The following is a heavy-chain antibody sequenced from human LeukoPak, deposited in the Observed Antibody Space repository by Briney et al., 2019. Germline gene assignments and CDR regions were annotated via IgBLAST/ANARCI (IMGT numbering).Heavy chain of an antibody. CDR3: AKSRGIYDNSGWRTYDF. V-gene: IGHV3-23*01. D-gene: IGHD6-19*01. CDR2: ISGSGGST. J-gene: IGHJ4*02. CDR1: GFTFSSYA. Sequence: GGSLRLSCAASGFTFSSYAMSWVRQAPGKGLEWVSAISGSGGSTYYADSVKGRFTISRDNSKNTLYLQMNSLRAEDTAIYYCAKSRGIYDNSGWRTYDFWGQGTLVTVSS.